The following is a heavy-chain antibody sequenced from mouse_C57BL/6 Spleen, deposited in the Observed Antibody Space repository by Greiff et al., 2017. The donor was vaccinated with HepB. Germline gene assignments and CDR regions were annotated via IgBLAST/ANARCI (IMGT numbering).Heavy chain of an antibody. CDR2: IRNKANGYTT. CDR3: ERYGGITTVVATDYAMDY. Sequence: EVKVVESGGGLVQPGGSLSLSCAASGFTFTDYYMSWVRQPPGKALEWLGFIRNKANGYTTEYSASVKGRFTISRDNSQSILYLQMNALRAEDSATYYCERYGGITTVVATDYAMDYWGQGTSVTVSS. CDR1: GFTFTDYY. D-gene: IGHD1-1*01. J-gene: IGHJ4*01. V-gene: IGHV7-3*01.